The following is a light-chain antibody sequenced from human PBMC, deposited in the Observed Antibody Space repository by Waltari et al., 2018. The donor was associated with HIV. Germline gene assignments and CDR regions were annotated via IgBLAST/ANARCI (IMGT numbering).Light chain of an antibody. CDR1: SLPKQF. Sequence: SSDLTQPPSLSVSPGQTATITCSGDSLPKQFGYWYQQKAVQAPVLIINKDRERPSGSPERFSGSSSGTTVTLTITEVQAEDEADYHCQSADSSGSFWVFGGGTKLTVL. CDR3: QSADSSGSFWV. CDR2: KDR. J-gene: IGLJ3*02. V-gene: IGLV3-25*03.